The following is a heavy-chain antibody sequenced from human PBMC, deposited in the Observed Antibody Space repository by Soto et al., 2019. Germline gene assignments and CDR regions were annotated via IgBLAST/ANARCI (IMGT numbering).Heavy chain of an antibody. CDR1: GGTFSSYA. CDR3: AIQRVVTRNYYYYGMDV. D-gene: IGHD2-21*02. V-gene: IGHV1-69*01. CDR2: IIPIFGTA. J-gene: IGHJ6*02. Sequence: QVQLLQSGAEVKKPGSSVKVSCKASGGTFSSYAISWVRQAPGQGLEWMGGIIPIFGTANYAQKFQGRVTITADESTSTAYMELSSLRSEDTAVYYCAIQRVVTRNYYYYGMDVWGQGTTVTVSS.